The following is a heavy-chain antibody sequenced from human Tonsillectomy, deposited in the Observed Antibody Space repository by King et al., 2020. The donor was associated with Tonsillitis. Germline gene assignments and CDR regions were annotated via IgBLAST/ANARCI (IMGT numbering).Heavy chain of an antibody. CDR2: INPNSGGT. CDR3: AREDYYDSTGYDEQFDY. J-gene: IGHJ4*02. V-gene: IGHV1-2*02. Sequence: QLVQSGAEVKKPGASVNVSCKASGYTFTDYFIHWVRQAPGQGLEWMGCINPNSGGTNFAQNFQGRLTMTRDTSISTAYMELSRLTSDDTAVYYCAREDYYDSTGYDEQFDYWGQGALVTVSS. CDR1: GYTFTDYF. D-gene: IGHD3-22*01.